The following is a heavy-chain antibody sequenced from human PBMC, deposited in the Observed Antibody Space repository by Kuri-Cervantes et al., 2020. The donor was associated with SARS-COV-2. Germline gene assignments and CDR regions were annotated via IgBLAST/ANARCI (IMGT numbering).Heavy chain of an antibody. CDR1: GFSYH. J-gene: IGHJ4*02. CDR2: IYYSGST. D-gene: IGHD6-6*01. Sequence: GSLRLSCYASGFSYHWGWIRQPPGKGLEWIGYIYYSGSTNYNPSLKSRVTISVDTSKNQFSLKLSSVTAADTAVYYCARREIAARRLFDYWGQGTLVTVSS. V-gene: IGHV4-59*08. CDR3: ARREIAARRLFDY.